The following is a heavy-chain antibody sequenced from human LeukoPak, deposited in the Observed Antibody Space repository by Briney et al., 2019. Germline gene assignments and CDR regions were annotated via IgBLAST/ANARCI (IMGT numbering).Heavy chain of an antibody. CDR3: ARGPMITFGGVIDLFDY. J-gene: IGHJ4*02. CDR1: GFTFSSYW. D-gene: IGHD3-16*02. Sequence: GGSLRLSCAASGFTFSSYWMHWVRQAPGKGLEWVSRIKTDGSSTNYADSVKGRFTISRDNAKNTLYLQMNSLRAEDTAVYYCARGPMITFGGVIDLFDYWGQGTLVTVSS. CDR2: IKTDGSST. V-gene: IGHV3-74*01.